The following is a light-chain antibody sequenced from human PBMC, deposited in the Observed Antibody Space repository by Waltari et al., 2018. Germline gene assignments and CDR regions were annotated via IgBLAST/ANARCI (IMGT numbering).Light chain of an antibody. CDR3: QQYGSSPPIT. J-gene: IGKJ5*01. CDR2: GAY. CDR1: QSVSSSY. V-gene: IGKV3-20*01. Sequence: EIVLTQSPGTLSLSPGERATLSCRASQSVSSSYLAWYQQRPGQAPRLRIYGAYSRATGIPDRFSGSGSGTDFTLTISRLEPEDFAVYYCQQYGSSPPITFGQGTRLEIK.